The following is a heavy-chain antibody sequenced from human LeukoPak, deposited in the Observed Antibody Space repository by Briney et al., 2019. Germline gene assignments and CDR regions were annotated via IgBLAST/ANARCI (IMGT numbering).Heavy chain of an antibody. D-gene: IGHD2-15*01. Sequence: SETLSLTCTDSGASLARDMYHWGWVRQSPGKGLEWLGTIYYDGSTFYSPSFKSRVTISINASKKQLSLNLASVTAADTAVYYCARRGDAWQILYSFDVWGQGTAVIVSS. J-gene: IGHJ3*01. CDR2: IYYDGST. V-gene: IGHV4-39*01. CDR1: GASLARDMYH. CDR3: ARRGDAWQILYSFDV.